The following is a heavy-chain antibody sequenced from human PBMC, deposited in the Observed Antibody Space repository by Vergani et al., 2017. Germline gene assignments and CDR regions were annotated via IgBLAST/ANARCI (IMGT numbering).Heavy chain of an antibody. CDR1: GFTFGYYA. CDR3: VRDQVTMLRGSDALDI. Sequence: VQLVESGGGVFQHGRSLRLSCTASGFTFGYYAMDGFRRAPGQGLEWVGGIRSKAYGQATIYAASVKGRFTIPRDDSKSIAYLQMKNLQTEDTAMYYCVRDQVTMLRGSDALDIWGQGTMVTVSS. CDR2: IRSKAYGQAT. D-gene: IGHD3-10*01. V-gene: IGHV3-49*03. J-gene: IGHJ3*02.